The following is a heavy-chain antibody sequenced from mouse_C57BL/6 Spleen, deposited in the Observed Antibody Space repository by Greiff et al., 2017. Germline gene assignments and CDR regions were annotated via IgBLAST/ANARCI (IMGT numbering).Heavy chain of an antibody. J-gene: IGHJ1*03. D-gene: IGHD1-1*01. CDR2: IYPGDGDT. CDR1: GYAFSSSW. CDR3: ARYYYGSSYRYWYVDV. V-gene: IGHV1-82*01. Sequence: VQLQASGPELVKPGASVKISCKASGYAFSSSWMNWVKQRPGKGLEWIGRIYPGDGDTNYNGKFKGKATLTADKSSSTAYMQLSSLTSEDSAVYFCARYYYGSSYRYWYVDVWGTGTTVTVSS.